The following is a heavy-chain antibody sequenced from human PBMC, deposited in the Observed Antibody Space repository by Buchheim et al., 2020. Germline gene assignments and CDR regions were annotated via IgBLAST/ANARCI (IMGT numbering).Heavy chain of an antibody. CDR1: GFTFSSYA. J-gene: IGHJ4*02. CDR2: ISGSGGNT. Sequence: EVQLLESGGGLVQPGESLRLSCVASGFTFSSYAMSWVRQAPGKGLEWVSGISGSGGNTYYADSVKGRFTISRDNSKKTLYLQMNSLRAEDTAVYYCAKRWGIVVVPPYYFDYWGQGTL. D-gene: IGHD2-2*01. CDR3: AKRWGIVVVPPYYFDY. V-gene: IGHV3-23*01.